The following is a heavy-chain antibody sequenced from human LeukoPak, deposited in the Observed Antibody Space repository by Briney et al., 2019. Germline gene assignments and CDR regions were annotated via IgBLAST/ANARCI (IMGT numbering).Heavy chain of an antibody. CDR3: ARLWSTSCKGGSCPHQPNY. Sequence: SETLSLTCTVSGGSISSSAYHWGWIRQPPVKGLEWIGTINYGGNTYYNLSLKSRVIIFLDTSKNQFSLKLSSVTAADTAVYYCARLWSTSCKGGSCPHQPNYWGQGTRVTVPS. V-gene: IGHV4-39*01. CDR1: GGSISSSAYH. J-gene: IGHJ4*02. D-gene: IGHD2-15*01. CDR2: INYGGNT.